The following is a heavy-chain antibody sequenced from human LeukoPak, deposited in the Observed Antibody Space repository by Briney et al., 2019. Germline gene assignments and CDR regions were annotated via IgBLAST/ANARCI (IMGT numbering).Heavy chain of an antibody. D-gene: IGHD2-8*01. J-gene: IGHJ4*02. CDR2: FYHSRNT. CDR3: ARRMRTNTGYYFDY. CDR1: GDSINSGHYY. Sequence: SETLSLTCTVSGDSINSGHYYWAWHRPPPGKGREWIGTFYHSRNTSYNLSLKSRLTISVDTSKCQFSLKLSSVTAAATAVYVCARRMRTNTGYYFDYWGPGTLVAVSS. V-gene: IGHV4-39*01.